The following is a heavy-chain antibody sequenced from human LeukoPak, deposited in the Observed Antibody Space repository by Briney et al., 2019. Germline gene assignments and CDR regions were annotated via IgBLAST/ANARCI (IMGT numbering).Heavy chain of an antibody. CDR3: ATYYDFWSGYPRSYYFDY. V-gene: IGHV3-21*01. Sequence: PGGSLRLSCAASGFTFSSFSMNWVRQAPGKGLEWVSSISSTGSYIYYADSVKGRFTISRDNAKNSLYLQMNSLRAEDTAVYYCATYYDFWSGYPRSYYFDYWGQGTLVTVSS. J-gene: IGHJ4*02. CDR2: ISSTGSYI. CDR1: GFTFSSFS. D-gene: IGHD3-3*01.